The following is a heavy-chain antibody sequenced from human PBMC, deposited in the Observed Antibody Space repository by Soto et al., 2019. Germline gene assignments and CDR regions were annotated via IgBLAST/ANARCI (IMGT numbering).Heavy chain of an antibody. CDR2: INPNSGGT. V-gene: IGHV1-2*02. D-gene: IGHD6-13*01. Sequence: ASVTGSCKAAGYTFTGYYMHWVRQAPGQGLEWMGWINPNSGGTNYAQKFQGRVTMTRDTSISTAYMELSRLRSDDTAVYYCARYVAAKRNNSYGMDVWGQGTTVTVSS. CDR1: GYTFTGYY. CDR3: ARYVAAKRNNSYGMDV. J-gene: IGHJ6*02.